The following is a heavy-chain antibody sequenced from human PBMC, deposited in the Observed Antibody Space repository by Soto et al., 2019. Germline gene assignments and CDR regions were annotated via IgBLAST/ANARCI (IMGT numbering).Heavy chain of an antibody. V-gene: IGHV4-34*01. D-gene: IGHD3-3*01. Sequence: PSLPCAVYGGSFSGYYWSWFRQPPGKGLEWIGEINHSGSTNYNPSLKSRATISVDTSKDQFSLKLSSVTAADTAVYYCARGRKSLGGYYRFYGFDDWGDGPTVPVS. CDR1: GGSFSGYY. J-gene: IGHJ6*02. CDR3: ARGRKSLGGYYRFYGFDD. CDR2: INHSGST.